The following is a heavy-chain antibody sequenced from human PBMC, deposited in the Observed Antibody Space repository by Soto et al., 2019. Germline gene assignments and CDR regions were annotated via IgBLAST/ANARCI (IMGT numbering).Heavy chain of an antibody. V-gene: IGHV3-23*01. D-gene: IGHD2-21*02. CDR3: AKDRCGGDCYSNY. Sequence: LRLSCAASGFTFSSYAMSWVRQAPGKGLEWVSAISGSGGSTYYADSVKGRFTISRDNSKNTLYLQMNSLRAEDTAVYYCAKDRCGGDCYSNYWGQGTLVTVSS. CDR1: GFTFSSYA. CDR2: ISGSGGST. J-gene: IGHJ4*02.